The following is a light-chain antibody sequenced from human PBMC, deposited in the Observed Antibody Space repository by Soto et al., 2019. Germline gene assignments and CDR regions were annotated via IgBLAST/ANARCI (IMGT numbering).Light chain of an antibody. J-gene: IGLJ1*01. Sequence: QSVLTQPASVSGSPGQSITVSCTGTSSDIGGYNYVSWYQQHPGKAPKLMVYEVTNRPSGVSDRFSGSKSGNTASLTISGLQADDEGYYYCSSYTSRSTLYVFGTATKVTVL. CDR2: EVT. V-gene: IGLV2-14*01. CDR1: SSDIGGYNY. CDR3: SSYTSRSTLYV.